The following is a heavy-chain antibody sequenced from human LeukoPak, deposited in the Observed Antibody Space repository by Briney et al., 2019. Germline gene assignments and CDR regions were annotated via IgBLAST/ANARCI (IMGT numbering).Heavy chain of an antibody. V-gene: IGHV4-4*02. CDR1: GGSISSSNW. Sequence: PSETLSLTCTVSGGSISSSNWWSWVRQPPGKGLEWIGEIYHSGSTNYNPSLKSRVTISVDKSKNQFSLKLSSVTAADTAVYYCARDRAAAGPPDYWGQGTLVTVSS. CDR3: ARDRAAAGPPDY. CDR2: IYHSGST. J-gene: IGHJ4*02. D-gene: IGHD6-13*01.